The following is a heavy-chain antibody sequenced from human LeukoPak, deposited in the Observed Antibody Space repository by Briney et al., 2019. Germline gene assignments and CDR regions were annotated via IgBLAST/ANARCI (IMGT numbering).Heavy chain of an antibody. D-gene: IGHD1-26*01. CDR1: GFTSCRFT. CDR3: VREAAATLFDH. J-gene: IGHJ4*02. V-gene: IGHV3-21*01. Sequence: GRCPRLSCAPSGFTSCRFTMNWVGQAPGQGMGWGAAIRSSIRDIFYADPLKGRFSISRDNTQNSLSVQMSSLKAEDTAVYYCVREAAATLFDHWGQGTLVTVSS. CDR2: IRSSIRDI.